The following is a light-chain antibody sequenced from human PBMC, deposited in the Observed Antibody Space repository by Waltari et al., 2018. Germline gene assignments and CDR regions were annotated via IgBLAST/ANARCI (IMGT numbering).Light chain of an antibody. Sequence: QSALTQPRSVSGSSGQSVTISCSGSRSDVGVYGFISWYQHHPDKAPKLSMYDGTKRPPGVPDRVSGSESGNTASLTSSGLQADDEADYYCSSDTPTSFWVFGGGTKLTVL. V-gene: IGLV2-11*01. J-gene: IGLJ3*02. CDR1: RSDVGVYGF. CDR3: SSDTPTSFWV. CDR2: DGT.